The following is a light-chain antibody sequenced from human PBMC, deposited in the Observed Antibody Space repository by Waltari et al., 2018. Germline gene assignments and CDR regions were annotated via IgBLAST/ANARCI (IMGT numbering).Light chain of an antibody. CDR2: DDS. CDR3: QIGDGNSDRFVV. V-gene: IGLV3-21*02. J-gene: IGLJ2*01. CDR1: DIGSKN. Sequence: SYVVTQPPSVSVAPGQAAKITCAGNDIGSKNVQWHQQKPGRAPVVVVYDDSDRPSGIPDRFSGSNSGNTATLTISRVEAGDEADYYCQIGDGNSDRFVVFGGGTKLTVL.